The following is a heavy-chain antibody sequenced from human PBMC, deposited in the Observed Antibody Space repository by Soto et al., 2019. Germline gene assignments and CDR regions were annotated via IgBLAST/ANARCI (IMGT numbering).Heavy chain of an antibody. CDR3: ARAVMTAPTYYGMDV. D-gene: IGHD2-21*01. Sequence: ASVKVSCKASGYTFTGYYMHWVRQAPGQGLEWMGWINPNSGGTNYAQKFQGWVTMTRDTSISTAYMELSRLRSDDTAVYYCARAVMTAPTYYGMDVWGQGTTVTVSS. J-gene: IGHJ6*02. V-gene: IGHV1-2*04. CDR2: INPNSGGT. CDR1: GYTFTGYY.